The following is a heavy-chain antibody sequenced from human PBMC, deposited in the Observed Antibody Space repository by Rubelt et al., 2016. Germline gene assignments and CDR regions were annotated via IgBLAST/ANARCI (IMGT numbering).Heavy chain of an antibody. CDR3: VRGLENYGY. J-gene: IGHJ4*02. Sequence: QVQLQQWGAGLLKPSETLSLTCAVYGGSFSGYYWSWIRQPPGKGLEWIGEINHSGSTNYNPSLKSRVTISVDTSKNKFSLKLSSVTAADTAVYDCVRGLENYGYWGQGTLVTVSS. CDR1: GGSFSGYY. D-gene: IGHD3-16*01. CDR2: INHSGST. V-gene: IGHV4-34*01.